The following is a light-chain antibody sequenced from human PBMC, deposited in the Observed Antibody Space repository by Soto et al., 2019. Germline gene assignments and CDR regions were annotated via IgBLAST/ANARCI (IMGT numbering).Light chain of an antibody. CDR2: LAS. CDR3: MQALQTPWT. J-gene: IGKJ3*01. Sequence: DLVMTQSPLSLPVTPGEPASISCRSSQSLLHSDGYNYLDWYLQKPGQSPQLLLYLASNRASGVPDRFSGSGSGTDFTLKISRVEAEDVGIYYCMQALQTPWTFGPGTKVDIK. V-gene: IGKV2-28*01. CDR1: QSLLHSDGYNY.